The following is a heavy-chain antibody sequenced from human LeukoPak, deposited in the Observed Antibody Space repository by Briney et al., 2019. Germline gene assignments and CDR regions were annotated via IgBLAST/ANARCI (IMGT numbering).Heavy chain of an antibody. Sequence: GGSLRLSCAASGFTFSSYWMHWVRQAPGKGLVWVAVISYVGSNKYYADSVKGRFTISRDNSKNTLYLQMNSLRAEDTAVYYCARDLNSGSYYFDYWGQGTLVTVSS. CDR2: ISYVGSNK. CDR1: GFTFSSYW. V-gene: IGHV3-30-3*01. J-gene: IGHJ4*02. D-gene: IGHD1-26*01. CDR3: ARDLNSGSYYFDY.